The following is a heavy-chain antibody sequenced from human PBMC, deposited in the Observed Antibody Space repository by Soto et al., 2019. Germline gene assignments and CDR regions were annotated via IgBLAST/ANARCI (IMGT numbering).Heavy chain of an antibody. J-gene: IGHJ6*02. CDR1: GFTFSTYG. V-gene: IGHV3-30*18. D-gene: IGHD4-17*01. CDR3: AKDLQSYADYDYYCYGMDV. CDR2: ISYDGTNK. Sequence: QVQLVESGGGEVQPGRSLTFSCAASGFTFSTYGMHWVRQTPGKGLEWVAVISYDGTNKFYSDSVKGRFTISRDNFKNTLTLQINSLRADDTAVYSCAKDLQSYADYDYYCYGMDVWGLGTRVTVSS.